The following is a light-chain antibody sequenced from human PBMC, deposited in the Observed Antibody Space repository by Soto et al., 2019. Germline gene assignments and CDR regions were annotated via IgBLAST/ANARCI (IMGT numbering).Light chain of an antibody. CDR1: SSDVGAYDF. V-gene: IGLV2-14*01. Sequence: QSALTQPASVSGSPGQSITISCTGTSSDVGAYDFVSWYQQHPGKAPKYLIYEVSNRPSGVSDLFSGSKSGTTASLTISGLQAEDEADYYCSSYTTTDPYVFGTGTKVTVL. J-gene: IGLJ1*01. CDR2: EVS. CDR3: SSYTTTDPYV.